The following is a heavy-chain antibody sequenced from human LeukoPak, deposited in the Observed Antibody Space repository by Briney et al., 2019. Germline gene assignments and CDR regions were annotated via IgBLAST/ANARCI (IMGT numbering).Heavy chain of an antibody. V-gene: IGHV1-69*13. J-gene: IGHJ6*03. D-gene: IGHD3-3*01. CDR3: ARGPIFGVQDYYYYMDV. Sequence: ASVKVSCKASGGTFSSYAISWVRQAPGQGLEWMGGIIPIFGTANYAQKFQGRVTITADESTSTAYMELSSLRSEDTAVYYCARGPIFGVQDYYYYMDVWGKGTTVTVSS. CDR2: IIPIFGTA. CDR1: GGTFSSYA.